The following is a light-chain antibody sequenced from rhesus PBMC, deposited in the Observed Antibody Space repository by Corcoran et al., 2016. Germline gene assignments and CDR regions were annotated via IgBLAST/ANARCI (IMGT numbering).Light chain of an antibody. CDR3: LQYKDTPWT. CDR2: KTS. Sequence: DIQMTQSPSSLSASVGDTVTITCRARPTISSWVDWYQKKPEKAPKLLISKTSTLQSGVPSRFSGGGSGKAFTLRISSLQTEDPATYYCLQYKDTPWTFGQGTKVEI. J-gene: IGKJ1*01. V-gene: IGKV1-22*01. CDR1: PTISSW.